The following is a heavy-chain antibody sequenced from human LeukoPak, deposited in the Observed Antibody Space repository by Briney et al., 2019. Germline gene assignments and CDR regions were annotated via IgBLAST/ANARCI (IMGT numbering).Heavy chain of an antibody. D-gene: IGHD3-22*01. CDR3: ASVPSPAYYYDSSGYYYPG. V-gene: IGHV4-4*02. CDR2: IYHSGST. J-gene: IGHJ4*02. CDR1: GGPISSSNW. Sequence: KPSGTLSLTCAVSGGPISSSNWWSWVRQPPGKGLEWIGEIYHSGSTNYNPSLKSRVTISVDKSKNQFSLKLSSVTAADTAVYYCASVPSPAYYYDSSGYYYPGWGQGTLVTVSS.